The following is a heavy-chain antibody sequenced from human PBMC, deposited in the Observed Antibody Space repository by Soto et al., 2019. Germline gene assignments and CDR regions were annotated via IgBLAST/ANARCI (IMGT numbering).Heavy chain of an antibody. V-gene: IGHV3-23*01. J-gene: IGHJ4*02. CDR1: GFTFSSYA. D-gene: IGHD3-3*01. CDR2: ISGSGGNT. CDR3: AKDPRILGNYDFWSRKYYFDY. Sequence: QSGGSLRLSCAASGFTFSSYAMSWVRRAPGKGLEWVSTISGSGGNTYYADSVKGRFTISRDNSKNTLYLQMNSLRAEDTAVYYCAKDPRILGNYDFWSRKYYFDYWGQGTLVTVSS.